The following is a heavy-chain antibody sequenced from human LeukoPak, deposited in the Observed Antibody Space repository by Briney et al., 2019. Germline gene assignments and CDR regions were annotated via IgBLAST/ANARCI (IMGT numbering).Heavy chain of an antibody. CDR1: GFTFSSYT. J-gene: IGHJ4*02. D-gene: IGHD2-21*02. CDR2: ITTGGPNT. Sequence: GGSLRLSCTASGFTFSSYTMSWVRQAPGKGLKWVSTITTGGPNTYYADSVKGRFTVSRDDSKNTLYLQMNSLRAEDTAVYYRARVLRVVTAPFYYFDYWGQGTLVTVSS. CDR3: ARVLRVVTAPFYYFDY. V-gene: IGHV3-23*01.